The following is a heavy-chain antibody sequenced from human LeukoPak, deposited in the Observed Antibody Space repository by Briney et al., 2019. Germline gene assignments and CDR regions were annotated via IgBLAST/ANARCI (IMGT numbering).Heavy chain of an antibody. CDR2: ISGSGGST. D-gene: IGHD3-16*01. CDR3: AKDPYDYVWGGGYYFDY. V-gene: IGHV3-23*01. Sequence: PGGSLRLSCAASGFTFSSYAMSWVRQAPGKGREWVSAISGSGGSTYYADSVKGRFTISRDNSKNTLYLQMNSLRAEDTAVYYCAKDPYDYVWGGGYYFDYWGQGTLVTVSS. J-gene: IGHJ4*02. CDR1: GFTFSSYA.